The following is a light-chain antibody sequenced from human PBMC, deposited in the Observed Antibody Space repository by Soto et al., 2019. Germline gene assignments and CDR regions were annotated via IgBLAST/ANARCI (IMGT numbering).Light chain of an antibody. CDR3: CSYAGSITHYV. J-gene: IGLJ1*01. Sequence: QSVLAQPASVSGSPGQSITSSCTGTRSDVGLYNYVSWYQQHPGKAPRLMIYDVSNRPSGVSNRFSGSKSANTASLTISGLQAEDEADYYCCSYAGSITHYVFGTGTKVTVL. V-gene: IGLV2-14*01. CDR2: DVS. CDR1: RSDVGLYNY.